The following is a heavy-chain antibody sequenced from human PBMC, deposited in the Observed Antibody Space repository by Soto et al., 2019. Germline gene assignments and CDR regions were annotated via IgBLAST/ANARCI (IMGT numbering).Heavy chain of an antibody. D-gene: IGHD2-8*02. J-gene: IGHJ6*03. CDR3: ARHGYWNYYYYYMDV. V-gene: IGHV4-59*08. CDR2: IYYSGST. Sequence: SETLSLTCTVSGGSISSYYWSWIRQPPGKGLEWIGYIYYSGSTNYNPSLKSRVTISVDTSKNQFSLKLSSVTAADTAVYYCARHGYWNYYYYYMDVWGKGTTVTVSS. CDR1: GGSISSYY.